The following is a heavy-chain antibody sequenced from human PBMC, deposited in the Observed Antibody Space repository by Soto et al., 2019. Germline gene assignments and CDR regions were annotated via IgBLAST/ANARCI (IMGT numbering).Heavy chain of an antibody. CDR1: GFTFSSYG. D-gene: IGHD3-22*01. J-gene: IGHJ4*02. V-gene: IGHV3-33*01. Sequence: WSLRLSCAASGFTFSSYGMHWVRQAPGKGLEWVAVIWYGGSNKYYADSVKGRFTISRDNSKNTLYLQMNSLRAEDTAVYYCARGPTYYYDSSGYVYWGQGTLVTVSS. CDR3: ARGPTYYYDSSGYVY. CDR2: IWYGGSNK.